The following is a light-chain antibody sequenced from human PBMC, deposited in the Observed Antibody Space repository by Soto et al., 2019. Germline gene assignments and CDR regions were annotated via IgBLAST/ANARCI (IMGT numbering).Light chain of an antibody. CDR3: QQYGSSGT. Sequence: EIVLTKSPCTLSLSPGKRATLSCRASQSVSNNYLAWYQQKPGQAPRLLIYGASNRATGIPDRFSGSGSGTDFTLTISRLEPEDFAVYYCQQYGSSGTFGQGTKVDIK. CDR2: GAS. J-gene: IGKJ1*01. CDR1: QSVSNNY. V-gene: IGKV3-20*01.